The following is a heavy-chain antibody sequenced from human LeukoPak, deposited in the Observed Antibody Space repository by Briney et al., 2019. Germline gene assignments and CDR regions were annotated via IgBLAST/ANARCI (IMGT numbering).Heavy chain of an antibody. D-gene: IGHD3-22*01. V-gene: IGHV4-39*07. CDR2: IYYSGST. Sequence: SETLSLTCTVSGGSISSSSYYWGWIRQPPGKGLEWIGSIYYSGSTYYNPSLKSRVTISVDTSKNQFSLKLNSVTAADTAVYYCAREAYFDGSGYYFRYFDSWGQGTLVTVSS. CDR1: GGSISSSSYY. J-gene: IGHJ4*02. CDR3: AREAYFDGSGYYFRYFDS.